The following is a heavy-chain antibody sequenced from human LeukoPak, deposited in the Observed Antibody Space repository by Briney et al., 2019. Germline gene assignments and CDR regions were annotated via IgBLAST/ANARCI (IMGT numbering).Heavy chain of an antibody. V-gene: IGHV1-69*02. CDR2: IIPILGIA. J-gene: IGHJ4*02. CDR3: ASEDFWSGGLFDY. D-gene: IGHD3-3*01. Sequence: SVKVSCKASGGTFSSYTISWVRQAPGQGLEWMGRIIPILGIANYAQKFQGRVTITADKSTSTAYMELSSLRSEDMAVYYCASEDFWSGGLFDYWGQGTLVTVSS. CDR1: GGTFSSYT.